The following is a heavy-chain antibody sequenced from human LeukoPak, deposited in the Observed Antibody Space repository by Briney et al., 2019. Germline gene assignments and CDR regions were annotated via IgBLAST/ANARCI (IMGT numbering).Heavy chain of an antibody. CDR1: GFNFGTFA. D-gene: IGHD3-10*01. J-gene: IGHJ4*02. CDR2: IWYDGSNK. V-gene: IGHV3-33*01. Sequence: PGGSLRLSCEASGFNFGTFAMHWVRQAPGEGLEWLAIIWYDGSNKHYSDSVKGRFTISRDNSKSSLYLQMNSLRAEDTAVYYCRGTYYYGSGIDGAYFDYWGQGTLVTVSS. CDR3: RGTYYYGSGIDGAYFDY.